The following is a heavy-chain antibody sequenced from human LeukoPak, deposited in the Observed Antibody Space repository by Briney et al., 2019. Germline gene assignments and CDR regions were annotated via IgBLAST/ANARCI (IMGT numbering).Heavy chain of an antibody. Sequence: GGSLRLSCAASGFALSTYPMNWVRQPPGNQLEWVSIIGSSGGGIHYAASVKGRFTISRDNSKNALYLQMNSLRVEDTAVYYCAIDPNWGTHSWGQGVLVTVSS. V-gene: IGHV3-23*01. J-gene: IGHJ4*02. CDR3: AIDPNWGTHS. CDR2: IGSSGGGI. CDR1: GFALSTYP. D-gene: IGHD7-27*01.